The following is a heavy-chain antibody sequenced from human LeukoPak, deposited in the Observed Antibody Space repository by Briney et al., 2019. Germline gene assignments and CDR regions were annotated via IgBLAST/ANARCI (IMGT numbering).Heavy chain of an antibody. CDR2: IRSSSSYI. V-gene: IGHV3-21*01. Sequence: PGGSLRLSCAASGFTFSSYSMNWVRQAPGKGLEWVSSIRSSSSYIYYADSLKGRFTISRDNAKNSLYLQMNSLRDEDTAVYYCARDRLKNVVVPPTIHYYYYMDVWGKGTTVTVSS. CDR1: GFTFSSYS. J-gene: IGHJ6*03. CDR3: ARDRLKNVVVPPTIHYYYYMDV. D-gene: IGHD2-2*01.